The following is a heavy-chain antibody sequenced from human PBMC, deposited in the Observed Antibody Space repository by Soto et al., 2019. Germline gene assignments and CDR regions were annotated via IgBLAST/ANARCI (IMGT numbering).Heavy chain of an antibody. J-gene: IGHJ4*02. CDR3: AGAAVTGTAGLDF. CDR1: GYTFTSYG. CDR2: INPNSGGT. D-gene: IGHD6-19*01. Sequence: GASVKVSCKASGYTFTSYGFSWVRQAPGQGLEWMGWINPNSGGTKSAEKFQGRVTMTRDTSISTAYMELSRLTSDDTAVYYCAGAAVTGTAGLDFWGQGTQVTVSS. V-gene: IGHV1-2*02.